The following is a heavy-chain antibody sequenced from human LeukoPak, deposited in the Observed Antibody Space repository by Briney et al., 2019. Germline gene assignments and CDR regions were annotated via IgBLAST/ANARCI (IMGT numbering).Heavy chain of an antibody. CDR2: IYYSGST. Sequence: SETLSLTCTVSGGSISSSSYYWGWIRQPPGKGLEWIGSIYYSGSTYYNPSLKSRVTISVDTSKNQFSLKLSSVTAADTAVHYCARTYYDFWSGYCYWGQGTLVTVSS. CDR3: ARTYYDFWSGYCY. V-gene: IGHV4-39*01. J-gene: IGHJ4*02. CDR1: GGSISSSSYY. D-gene: IGHD3-3*01.